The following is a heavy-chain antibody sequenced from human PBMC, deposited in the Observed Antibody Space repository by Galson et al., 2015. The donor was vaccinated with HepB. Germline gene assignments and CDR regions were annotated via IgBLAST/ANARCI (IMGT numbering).Heavy chain of an antibody. CDR2: VLSSGST. CDR3: VRGQGGYSEYGLNWFDP. CDR1: GAFISRSSYY. V-gene: IGHV4-39*06. J-gene: IGHJ5*02. D-gene: IGHD5-12*01. Sequence: ETLSLTCSVSGAFISRSSYYWGWIRQPPGKGLEWIGSVLSSGSTYYNPSLRSRVSMSVDTSKNQFPMRLFSVTTADTAVYYCVRGQGGYSEYGLNWFDPWGQGILVTVSS.